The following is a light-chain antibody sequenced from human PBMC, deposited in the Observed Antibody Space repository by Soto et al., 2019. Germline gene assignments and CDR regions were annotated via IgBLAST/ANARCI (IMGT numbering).Light chain of an antibody. J-gene: IGKJ1*01. Sequence: AIQVTQSPSSLSASVGDRVTITCRTSQGIRSALGWYQQKPGKVPKLLIYAASTLQSGVPSRFNGSGSGRDFTLTISSLQPEDFATYYCLLDYAYFWAFGQGTKVDIK. CDR2: AAS. CDR3: LLDYAYFWA. V-gene: IGKV1-6*01. CDR1: QGIRSA.